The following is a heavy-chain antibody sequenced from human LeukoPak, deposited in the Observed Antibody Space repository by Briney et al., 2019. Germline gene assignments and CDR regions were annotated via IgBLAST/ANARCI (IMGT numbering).Heavy chain of an antibody. CDR1: GGSISSYY. D-gene: IGHD5-18*01. V-gene: IGHV4-4*07. Sequence: PSETRSLTCTVSGGSISSYYWSWIRQPAGKGLEWIGRIYTSGSTNYNPSLKSRVTMSVDTSKNQFSLKLSSVTAADTAVYYCAAVSGGYSYGPYYYYYMDVWGKGTTVTISS. CDR3: AAVSGGYSYGPYYYYYMDV. CDR2: IYTSGST. J-gene: IGHJ6*03.